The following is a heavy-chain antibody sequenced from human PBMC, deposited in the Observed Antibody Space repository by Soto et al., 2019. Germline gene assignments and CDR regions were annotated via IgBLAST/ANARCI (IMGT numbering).Heavy chain of an antibody. CDR3: AIPWGKANYDSFTTAFDI. V-gene: IGHV4-39*01. J-gene: IGHJ3*02. CDR1: GGSISSTGYY. D-gene: IGHD1-7*01. Sequence: QLQLQESGPGLVKPSETLSLTCSVSGGSISSTGYYWGWIRQPPGKGLEWIGSIHYSGNTYYNPSLKSRVIISVDTAKNQFSMKLSSVTAADTAVYYCAIPWGKANYDSFTTAFDIWGQGTMVTVSS. CDR2: IHYSGNT.